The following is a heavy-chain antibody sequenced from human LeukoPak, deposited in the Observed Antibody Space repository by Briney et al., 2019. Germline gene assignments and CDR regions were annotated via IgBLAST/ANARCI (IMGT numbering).Heavy chain of an antibody. V-gene: IGHV4-59*01. CDR2: IYYSGST. Sequence: PSETLSLTCTVSGGSISSYYWSWIRQPPGKGLGWIGYIYYSGSTNYNPSLKSRVTISVDTSKNQFSLKLSSVTAADTAVYYCARAEVAAAVSDYWGQGTLVTVSS. CDR1: GGSISSYY. J-gene: IGHJ4*02. D-gene: IGHD6-13*01. CDR3: ARAEVAAAVSDY.